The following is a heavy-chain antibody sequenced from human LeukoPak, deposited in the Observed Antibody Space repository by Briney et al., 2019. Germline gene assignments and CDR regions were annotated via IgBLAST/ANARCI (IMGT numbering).Heavy chain of an antibody. V-gene: IGHV1-18*01. CDR3: ARTNLDCKNGVCYDY. CDR2: ISAYNGKT. D-gene: IGHD2-8*01. Sequence: SVKVSCKASGYTFTSYGISWVRQAPGQGLEWMGWISAYNGKTYYAQKFQGRVTVTTDTSTSTAYMDLRSLRFDDTAVYYCARTNLDCKNGVCYDYWGQGTPVTVSS. J-gene: IGHJ4*02. CDR1: GYTFTSYG.